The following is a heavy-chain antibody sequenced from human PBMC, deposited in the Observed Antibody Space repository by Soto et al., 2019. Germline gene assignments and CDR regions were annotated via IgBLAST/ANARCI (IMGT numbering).Heavy chain of an antibody. V-gene: IGHV4-59*01. J-gene: IGHJ3*02. CDR2: IYYSGST. CDR1: GGSISTYY. CDR3: ARPFGTSGHVGWRGAFDI. D-gene: IGHD2-2*01. Sequence: KTSETLSLTCTVSGGSISTYYWNWIRQPPGKGLEWIGYIYYSGSTNYNPSLKSRVTISVDTSKNQFSLKLSSVTAADTAVYYCARPFGTSGHVGWRGAFDIWGQGTMVTVSS.